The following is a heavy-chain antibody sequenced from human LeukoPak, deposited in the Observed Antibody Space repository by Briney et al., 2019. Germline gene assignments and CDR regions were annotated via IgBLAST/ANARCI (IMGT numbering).Heavy chain of an antibody. D-gene: IGHD3-3*01. CDR1: GYTFTSYD. J-gene: IGHJ5*02. V-gene: IGHV1-8*01. Sequence: ASVKVSCKASGYTFTSYDINWVRQATGQGLEWMGWMNPNSGNTGYAQKFQGRVTMTRNTSISTAYMELSSLRSEDTAVYYCARVGDDFWSGYPCYNWFDPWGQGALVTVSS. CDR2: MNPNSGNT. CDR3: ARVGDDFWSGYPCYNWFDP.